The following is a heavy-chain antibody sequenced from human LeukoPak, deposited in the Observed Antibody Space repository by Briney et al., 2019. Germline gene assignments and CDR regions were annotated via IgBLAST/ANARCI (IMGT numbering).Heavy chain of an antibody. Sequence: GGSLRLSCAASGFTFSSYTMSWVRPAPGKGLEWVSALIGGGGSTYYADSVKGRFTISRDNSKNTLYLQMNSLRAEDTDVYYCAKDYYYGSASSYIDYWGQGTLVTVSS. D-gene: IGHD3-10*01. V-gene: IGHV3-23*01. CDR3: AKDYYYGSASSYIDY. J-gene: IGHJ4*02. CDR2: LIGGGGST. CDR1: GFTFSSYT.